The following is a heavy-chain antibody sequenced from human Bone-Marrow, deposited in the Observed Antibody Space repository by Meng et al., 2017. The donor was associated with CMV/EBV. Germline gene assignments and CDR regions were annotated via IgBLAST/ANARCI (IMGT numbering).Heavy chain of an antibody. J-gene: IGHJ6*02. CDR2: IIPILGIA. V-gene: IGHV1-69*04. CDR3: ARDGGHDYRYYYYGMDV. CDR1: GGTFSSYT. Sequence: KISCAASGGTFSSYTISWVRQAPGQGLEWMGRIIPILGIANYAQKFQGRVTITADKSTSTAYMELSSLRSEDTAVYYCARDGGHDYRYYYYGMDVWGQGTTVAVSS. D-gene: IGHD4-11*01.